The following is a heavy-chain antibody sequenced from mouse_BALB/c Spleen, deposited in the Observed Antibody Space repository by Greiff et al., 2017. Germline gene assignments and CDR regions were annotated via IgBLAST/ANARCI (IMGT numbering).Heavy chain of an antibody. J-gene: IGHJ3*01. V-gene: IGHV2-9*02. D-gene: IGHD6-1*01. CDR1: GFSLTSYG. CDR3: AGERDSAWFAY. CDR2: IWAGGST. Sequence: QVQLKESGPGLVAPSQSLSITCTVSGFSLTSYGVHWVRQPPGKGLEWLGVIWAGGSTNYNSALMSRLSISKHNSKSQVFLKMNSLQTDDTAMYYCAGERDSAWFAYWGQGTLVTVSA.